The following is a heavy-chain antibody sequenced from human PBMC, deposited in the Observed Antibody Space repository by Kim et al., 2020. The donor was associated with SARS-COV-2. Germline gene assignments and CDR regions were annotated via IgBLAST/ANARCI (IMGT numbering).Heavy chain of an antibody. V-gene: IGHV3-48*04. D-gene: IGHD3-10*01. CDR2: ISSGSSTV. Sequence: GGSLRLSCAASGFTFSSYSMNWVRQAPGKGLEWVSCISSGSSTVYYADSVKGRFIISRDNAKNSLYLHMNSLRAEDTAVYYCARDAGLDIWGQGTMVTVSS. CDR3: ARDAGLDI. J-gene: IGHJ3*02. CDR1: GFTFSSYS.